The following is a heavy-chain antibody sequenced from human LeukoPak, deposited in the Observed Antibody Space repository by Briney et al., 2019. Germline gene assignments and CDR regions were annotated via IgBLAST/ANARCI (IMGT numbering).Heavy chain of an antibody. J-gene: IGHJ5*02. Sequence: TGGSLRLSCAASGFTFKSYAMHWVRQAPGKGLEWVAVISSDGTNEYYADSVKGRFTISRDNSKNTLYVQMNSLRTEDTAVYYCAREGIAVAATRWFDPWGQGTLVTVSS. D-gene: IGHD6-19*01. CDR1: GFTFKSYA. CDR3: AREGIAVAATRWFDP. V-gene: IGHV3-30-3*01. CDR2: ISSDGTNE.